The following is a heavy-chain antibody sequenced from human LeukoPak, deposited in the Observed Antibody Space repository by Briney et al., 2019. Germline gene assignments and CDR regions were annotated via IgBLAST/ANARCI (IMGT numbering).Heavy chain of an antibody. J-gene: IGHJ6*02. D-gene: IGHD2-15*01. CDR2: IIPIFGTA. V-gene: IGHV1-69*13. CDR1: GGTFSSYA. CDR3: ATPTYCSGGSCYVTQNGDYGMDV. Sequence: ASVKVSCKASGGTFSSYAISWVRQAPGQGLEWMGGIIPIFGTANYAQKFQGRVTITADESTSTAYMELSSLRSEDTAVYYCATPTYCSGGSCYVTQNGDYGMDVWGQGTTVTVSS.